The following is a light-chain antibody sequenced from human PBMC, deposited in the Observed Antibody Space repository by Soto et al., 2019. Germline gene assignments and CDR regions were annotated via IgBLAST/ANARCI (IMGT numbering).Light chain of an antibody. CDR2: DAS. Sequence: EIVLTQSPATLSLSPGERATLSCRASQSVSSYLAWYQQKLGQAPRLLIYDASNRATGIPARFSGSGSGTDFTLTISSLEPEDFAVYYCQQRSNWPRTFGQGTKLAI. CDR1: QSVSSY. CDR3: QQRSNWPRT. V-gene: IGKV3-11*01. J-gene: IGKJ2*01.